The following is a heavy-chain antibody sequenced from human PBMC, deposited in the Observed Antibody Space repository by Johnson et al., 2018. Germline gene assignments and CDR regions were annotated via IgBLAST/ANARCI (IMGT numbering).Heavy chain of an antibody. J-gene: IGHJ3*02. CDR3: ARDRRFCSGGSLYSVGAFDI. CDR1: GFTFSRYG. V-gene: IGHV3-33*08. CDR2: LWSDGTNK. D-gene: IGHD2-15*01. Sequence: QVQLVESGGGVVQPGRSLTLSCVDSGFTFSRYGMHWVRQAPGKGLEWVAVLWSDGTNKDFTDSVKGRFTVSRDIPNSIFYLEMTSLRAEDTAVDYCARDRRFCSGGSLYSVGAFDIWGQGTTVTVSS.